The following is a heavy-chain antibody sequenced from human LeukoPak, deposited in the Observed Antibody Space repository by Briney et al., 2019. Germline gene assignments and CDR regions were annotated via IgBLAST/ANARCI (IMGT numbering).Heavy chain of an antibody. J-gene: IGHJ4*02. CDR3: ARQYEGSRLDY. CDR2: IYYSGST. V-gene: IGHV4-31*03. D-gene: IGHD3-10*01. CDR1: GGSISSGGYY. Sequence: NSSQTLSLTCTVSGGSISSGGYYWSWIRQHPGKGLEWIGYIYYSGSTYYNPSLKSRVTISVDRSKNQFSLKLSSVTAADTAVYYCARQYEGSRLDYWGQGTLVTVSS.